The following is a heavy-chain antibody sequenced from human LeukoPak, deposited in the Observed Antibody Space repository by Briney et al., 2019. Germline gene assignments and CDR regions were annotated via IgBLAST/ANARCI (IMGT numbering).Heavy chain of an antibody. CDR1: GFTFSSYA. CDR3: AKRAASSGYYFDQ. D-gene: IGHD6-19*01. Sequence: HPGGSLRLSCAASGFTFSSYAMTWVRQGPGKGLDWVSTISSSGGNTYNADSVKGRFTISRDNSKNTLYLQMNSLRAEDTAVYYCAKRAASSGYYFDQWGRGTLVTVSS. V-gene: IGHV3-23*01. CDR2: ISSSGGNT. J-gene: IGHJ4*02.